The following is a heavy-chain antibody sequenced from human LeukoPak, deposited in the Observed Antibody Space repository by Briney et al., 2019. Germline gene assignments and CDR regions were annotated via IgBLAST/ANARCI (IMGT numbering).Heavy chain of an antibody. CDR3: ARGHGYSSSWYVYYYMDV. V-gene: IGHV4-4*02. D-gene: IGHD6-13*01. Sequence: PSETLSLTCAVFGGSISSSNWWSWVRQPPGKGLEWIAEIHHNGNINYNPSLKSRVTISIHKSNNQFSLKLNSVTAADTAVYYCARGHGYSSSWYVYYYMDVWGKGTTVTISS. J-gene: IGHJ6*03. CDR2: IHHNGNI. CDR1: GGSISSSNW.